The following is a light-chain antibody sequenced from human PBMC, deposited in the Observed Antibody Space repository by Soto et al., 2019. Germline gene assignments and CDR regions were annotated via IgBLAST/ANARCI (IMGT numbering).Light chain of an antibody. J-gene: IGLJ1*01. CDR3: SSYTSSSTRV. CDR2: EVS. Sequence: SELTRAAYVSRSPGQSITITCTGNSSDVGAYDYVSWYQQHPDKAPKLMIYEVSNRPSGVSNRFSGSKSVNTATLTISGLQADDEADYYCSSYTSSSTRVFGTGTKVTVL. CDR1: SSDVGAYDY. V-gene: IGLV2-14*03.